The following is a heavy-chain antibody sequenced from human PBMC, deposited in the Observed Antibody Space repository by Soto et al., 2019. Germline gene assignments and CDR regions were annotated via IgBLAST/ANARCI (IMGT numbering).Heavy chain of an antibody. J-gene: IGHJ3*02. Sequence: PXVSLRLSCAAFGFTVSGKKYVSWVRQSPGKGLEWVSALYDLDGTYYADSVKGRFTTSSDSSRTTVYLQMNDLRPDDTAVYSCATWHLREHAYDIWGQGTTVTVSS. CDR3: ATWHLREHAYDI. CDR1: GFTVSGKKY. D-gene: IGHD3-10*01. CDR2: LYDLDGT. V-gene: IGHV3-53*01.